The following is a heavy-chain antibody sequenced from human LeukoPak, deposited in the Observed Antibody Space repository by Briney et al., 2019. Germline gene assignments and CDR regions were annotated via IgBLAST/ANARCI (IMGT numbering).Heavy chain of an antibody. CDR2: ISAYNGNT. CDR1: GYTFTSYG. Sequence: ASVKVSCKASGYTFTSYGISWVRQAPGQGLEWMGWISAYNGNTNYVQKLQGRVTMTTDTSTNTAYMELRSLRSDDTAVYYCARDRGIAAAGMLGYWGQGTLVTVSS. V-gene: IGHV1-18*01. J-gene: IGHJ4*02. D-gene: IGHD6-13*01. CDR3: ARDRGIAAAGMLGY.